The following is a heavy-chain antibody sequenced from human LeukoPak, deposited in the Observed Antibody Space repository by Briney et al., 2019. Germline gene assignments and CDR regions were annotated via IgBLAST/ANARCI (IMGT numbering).Heavy chain of an antibody. J-gene: IGHJ4*02. V-gene: IGHV3-30*02. CDR1: GFTFSSLG. Sequence: GGSLRLSCAASGFTFSSLGMHWVRQAPGKGLEWMAFIRSDGTKEYYGDSVKGRLTISRDNSKNTLYLQMNSLRADDAAVYYCASHFWSSVHQRWGQGTIVTVSS. D-gene: IGHD3-3*02. CDR2: IRSDGTKE. CDR3: ASHFWSSVHQR.